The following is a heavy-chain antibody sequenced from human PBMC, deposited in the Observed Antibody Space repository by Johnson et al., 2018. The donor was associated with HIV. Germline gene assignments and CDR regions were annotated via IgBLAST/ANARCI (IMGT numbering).Heavy chain of an antibody. D-gene: IGHD1-26*01. CDR1: GFTFTNAW. J-gene: IGHJ3*02. V-gene: IGHV3-15*01. CDR3: AKDRVGATSPQAQNAFDI. CDR2: INRKAEGGTT. Sequence: VQLVESGGGLVKAGGSLRLSCAASGFTFTNAWMTWVRQAPGKGLEWVGRINRKAEGGTTDYAAPVKGRFTISRDDSKNRLYLLMNSLIAEDTAVYYCAKDRVGATSPQAQNAFDIWGQGTMVTVSS.